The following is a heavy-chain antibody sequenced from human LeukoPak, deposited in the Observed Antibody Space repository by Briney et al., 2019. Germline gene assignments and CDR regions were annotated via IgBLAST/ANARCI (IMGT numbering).Heavy chain of an antibody. J-gene: IGHJ6*03. CDR2: INPSGGST. CDR1: GYTFTSYY. Sequence: ASVKVSCKASGYTFTSYYMHWVRQAPGQGLEWMGIINPSGGSTSYAQKFQGRVTMTRDTSTSTAYMELSSLRSEDTAVYYCARDLPEYPRVENYYYYMDVWGKGTTVTVSS. D-gene: IGHD2/OR15-2a*01. CDR3: ARDLPEYPRVENYYYYMDV. V-gene: IGHV1-46*01.